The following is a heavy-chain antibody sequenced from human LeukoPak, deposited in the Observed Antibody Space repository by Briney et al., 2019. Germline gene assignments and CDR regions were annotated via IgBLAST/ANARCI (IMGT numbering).Heavy chain of an antibody. CDR3: ARPGRYYDSSGYCSPDAFDI. CDR1: GGSISSYY. Sequence: SETLSLTCTVSGGSISSYYWSWIRQPPGKGLEWIGYIYYSGSTNYNPSLKSRVTISVDTSKNQFSLKLSSVTAADTAVYYCARPGRYYDSSGYCSPDAFDIWGQGTMVTVSS. J-gene: IGHJ3*02. V-gene: IGHV4-59*08. D-gene: IGHD3-22*01. CDR2: IYYSGST.